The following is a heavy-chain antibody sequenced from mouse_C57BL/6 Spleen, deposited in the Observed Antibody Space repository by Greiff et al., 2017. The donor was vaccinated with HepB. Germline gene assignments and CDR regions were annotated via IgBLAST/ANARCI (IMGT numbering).Heavy chain of an antibody. D-gene: IGHD2-3*01. CDR1: GYSITSGYY. V-gene: IGHV3-6*01. Sequence: VQLKESGPGLVKPSQSLSLTCSVTGYSITSGYYWNWIRQFPGNKLEWMGYISYDGSNNYNPSLKNRISITRDTSKNQFFLKLNSVTTEDTATYYCARGYDGYYVGYFDYWGQGTTLTVSS. J-gene: IGHJ2*01. CDR3: ARGYDGYYVGYFDY. CDR2: ISYDGSN.